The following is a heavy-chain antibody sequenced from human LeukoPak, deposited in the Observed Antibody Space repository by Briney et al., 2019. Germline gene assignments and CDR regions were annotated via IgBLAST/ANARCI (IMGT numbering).Heavy chain of an antibody. CDR1: GFTFSSYE. J-gene: IGHJ6*03. Sequence: AGGSLRLSCAASGFTFSSYEMNRVRQAPGKGLLWVSRINSDGSSTSYADSVKGRFTISRDNAKNTLCLQMNSLRAEDTAVYYCAREVTTVVTPHYYYYMDVWGKGTTVTVSS. CDR3: AREVTTVVTPHYYYYMDV. V-gene: IGHV3-74*01. D-gene: IGHD4-23*01. CDR2: INSDGSST.